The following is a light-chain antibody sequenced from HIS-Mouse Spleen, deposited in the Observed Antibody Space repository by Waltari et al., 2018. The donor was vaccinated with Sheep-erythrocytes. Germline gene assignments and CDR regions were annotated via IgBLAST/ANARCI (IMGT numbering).Light chain of an antibody. CDR2: EGS. CDR3: CSYAGSSTFHVV. V-gene: IGLV2-23*03. CDR1: SSDVGSSNL. Sequence: QSALTQPASASGSPGQSITIPCTGTSSDVGSSNLVSWYQQHPGKAPKLRIYEGSKRPSGVSNRFSGSKSGNTASLTISGLQAEDEADYYCCSYAGSSTFHVVFGGGTKLTVL. J-gene: IGLJ2*01.